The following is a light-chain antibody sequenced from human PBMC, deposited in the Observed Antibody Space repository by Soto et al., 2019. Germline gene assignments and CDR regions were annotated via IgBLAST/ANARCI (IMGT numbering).Light chain of an antibody. Sequence: EIVMTQSPVTLSVSPGDRPTLSCRASQSGNSNLAWYQQKPGQTPKLLIYVASTRATGIPARFSGSGSGTEFTLTISSLQSEDFAVYYCQQYNVWPLTFGGGTKVEFK. J-gene: IGKJ4*01. V-gene: IGKV3-15*01. CDR2: VAS. CDR1: QSGNSN. CDR3: QQYNVWPLT.